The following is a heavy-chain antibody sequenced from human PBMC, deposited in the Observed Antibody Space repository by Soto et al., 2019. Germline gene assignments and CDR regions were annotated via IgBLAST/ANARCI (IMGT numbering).Heavy chain of an antibody. CDR1: GGSISSGGYS. CDR2: IYYSGST. J-gene: IGHJ4*02. D-gene: IGHD5-18*01. Sequence: PSETLSLTCAVSGGSISSGGYSWSWIRQPPGKGLEWIGYIYYSGSTNYNPSLKSRVTISVDTSKNQFSLKLSSVTAADTAVYYCARRDKYGYPFDYWGQGTLVTVSS. CDR3: ARRDKYGYPFDY. V-gene: IGHV4-61*08.